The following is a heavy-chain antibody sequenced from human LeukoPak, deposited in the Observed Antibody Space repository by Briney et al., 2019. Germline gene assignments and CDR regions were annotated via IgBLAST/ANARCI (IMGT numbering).Heavy chain of an antibody. J-gene: IGHJ5*02. CDR3: ATVPRITIFGVVQYNWFDP. CDR1: GYTLTELS. Sequence: ASVTVSCKVSGYTLTELSMHWVRQAPGKGLEWMGGFDPEDGETIYAQKFQGRVTMTEDTSTDTAYMELSSLRSEDTAVYYCATVPRITIFGVVQYNWFDPWGQGTLVTVSS. D-gene: IGHD3-3*01. V-gene: IGHV1-24*01. CDR2: FDPEDGET.